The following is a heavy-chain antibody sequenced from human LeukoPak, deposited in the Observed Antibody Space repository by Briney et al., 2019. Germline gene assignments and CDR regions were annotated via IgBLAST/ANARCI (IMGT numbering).Heavy chain of an antibody. CDR1: GYRFTRDW. J-gene: IGHJ4*02. Sequence: GESLKISCKGSGYRFTRDWIGWVRQMPGKGLEWMGIIYPDDSDTRYSPSFQGQVTISADKSINTACLQWSSLKASDTAMYYCARYDSSGYYYFDFWGQGTLVTVSS. D-gene: IGHD3-22*01. CDR3: ARYDSSGYYYFDF. CDR2: IYPDDSDT. V-gene: IGHV5-51*01.